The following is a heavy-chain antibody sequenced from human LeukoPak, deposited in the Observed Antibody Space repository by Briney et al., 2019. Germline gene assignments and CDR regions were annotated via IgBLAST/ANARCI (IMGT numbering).Heavy chain of an antibody. CDR3: ARHGCGGTSCLDY. V-gene: IGHV4-4*09. D-gene: IGHD2-2*01. J-gene: IGHJ4*02. CDR1: GGSISSYY. Sequence: SETLSLTCTVSGGSISSYYWSWIRQPPGKGLEWIGCIYTSGSTNYNPSLKSRVTISVDTSKNQFSLKLSSVTAADTAVYYCARHGCGGTSCLDYWGQGTLVTVSS. CDR2: IYTSGST.